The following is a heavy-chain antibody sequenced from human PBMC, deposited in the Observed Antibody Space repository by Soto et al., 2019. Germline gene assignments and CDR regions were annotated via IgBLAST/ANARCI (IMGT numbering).Heavy chain of an antibody. CDR2: IWYDGSNK. D-gene: IGHD3-16*01. Sequence: AGGSLRLSCAASGFTFSGYGMHWVRQAPGKGLEWVAVIWYDGSNKYYADSVKGRFTISRDNSKNTLYLQMNSLRAEDTAVYYCARTLGAGDGMDVWGQGTTVTVSS. CDR1: GFTFSGYG. V-gene: IGHV3-33*01. J-gene: IGHJ6*02. CDR3: ARTLGAGDGMDV.